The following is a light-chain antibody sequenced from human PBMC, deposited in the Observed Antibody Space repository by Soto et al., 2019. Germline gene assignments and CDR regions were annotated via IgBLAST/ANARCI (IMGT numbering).Light chain of an antibody. CDR2: EVS. Sequence: QSVLTQPASVSGSPGQSITFSCTETSSDVGGYNYVSWYQQHPGKVPKLMIYEVSNRPSGVSNRFSGSKSGNTASLTISGLQAEDEGDYYCSSYTSRSTYVFGTGTKLTVL. CDR1: SSDVGGYNY. CDR3: SSYTSRSTYV. V-gene: IGLV2-14*01. J-gene: IGLJ1*01.